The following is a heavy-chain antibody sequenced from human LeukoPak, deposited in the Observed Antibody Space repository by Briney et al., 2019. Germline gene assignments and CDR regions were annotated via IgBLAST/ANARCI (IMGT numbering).Heavy chain of an antibody. Sequence: GASVKVSCKASGYTFSNSGISWVRQAPGQGLEWMGWINPNSGGTNYAQKFQGRVTMTTDTSTSTAYMELRSLRSDDTAVYYCARLGGAIVTVDYWGQGTLVTVSS. CDR1: GYTFSNSG. V-gene: IGHV1-18*01. D-gene: IGHD3-16*02. CDR3: ARLGGAIVTVDY. J-gene: IGHJ4*02. CDR2: INPNSGGT.